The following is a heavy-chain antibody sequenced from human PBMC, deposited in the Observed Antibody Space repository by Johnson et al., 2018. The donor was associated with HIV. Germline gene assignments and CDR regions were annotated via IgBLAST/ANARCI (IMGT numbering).Heavy chain of an antibody. J-gene: IGHJ3*02. D-gene: IGHD3-16*01. CDR3: WAQWTVITFGGPSAFDI. CDR1: GFTFSSYA. Sequence: QVQLVESGGGVVQPGRSLRLSCAASGFTFSSYAMHWVRQAPGKGLEWVAVISYDGSNKYYAAPVKGRFTISRDDSKNTLHMQMNSLKTDDTGVYYCWAQWTVITFGGPSAFDIWGQGTVVTVSS. CDR2: ISYDGSNK. V-gene: IGHV3-30*04.